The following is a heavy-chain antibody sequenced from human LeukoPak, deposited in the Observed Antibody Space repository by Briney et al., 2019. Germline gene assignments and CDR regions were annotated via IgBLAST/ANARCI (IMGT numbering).Heavy chain of an antibody. J-gene: IGHJ4*02. CDR3: ARDRHWGILAGTNFDY. V-gene: IGHV3-7*01. D-gene: IGHD6-13*01. CDR2: IKQDGSGK. CDR1: GFPFSSYW. Sequence: GGSLRLSCAASGFPFSSYWMSWVRQAPGKGLEWVANIKQDGSGKYYVDSVKGRFTISRDNAKNSLYPQMNSLRGEDTAVYYCARDRHWGILAGTNFDYWGQGTLVTVSS.